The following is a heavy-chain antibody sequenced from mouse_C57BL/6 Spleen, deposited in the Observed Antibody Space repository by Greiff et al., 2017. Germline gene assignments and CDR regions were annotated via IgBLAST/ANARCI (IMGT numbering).Heavy chain of an antibody. V-gene: IGHV1-82*01. Sequence: QVQLQQSGPELVKPGASVKISCKASGYAFSSSWMNWVKQRPGKGLEWIGRIYPGDGDTNDNGKFKGKATLTADKSSSTAYMQLSSLTSEDSAVYFCVDGYYDYWGQGTTLTVSS. J-gene: IGHJ2*01. CDR1: GYAFSSSW. D-gene: IGHD2-3*01. CDR2: IYPGDGDT. CDR3: VDGYYDY.